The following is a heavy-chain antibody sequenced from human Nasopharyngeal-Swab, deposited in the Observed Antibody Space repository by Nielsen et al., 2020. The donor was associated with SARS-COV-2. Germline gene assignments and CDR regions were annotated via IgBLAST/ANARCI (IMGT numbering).Heavy chain of an antibody. J-gene: IGHJ4*02. Sequence: SETLSLTCTVSGGSVSSDIYSWSWIRQPPEKGLEWIGYVVYSGSTYYNPSLKSRVTISVDTSKNQFSLKLSSVTAADTAVYYCARASRGIFGVVSTFDYWGQGTLVTVSS. CDR3: ARASRGIFGVVSTFDY. V-gene: IGHV4-61*01. D-gene: IGHD3-3*01. CDR2: VVYSGST. CDR1: GGSVSSDIYS.